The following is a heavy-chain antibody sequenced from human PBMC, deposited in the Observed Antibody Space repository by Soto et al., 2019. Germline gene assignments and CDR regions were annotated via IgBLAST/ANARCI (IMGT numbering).Heavy chain of an antibody. CDR2: IIPIFGTA. CDR1: GGTFSSYA. Sequence: ASVKVSCKASGGTFSSYAISWVRQAPGQGLEWMGGIIPIFGTANYAQKFQGRVTITADESTSTAYMELSSLRSEDTAVYYCARDVYYYDSSGSKLGRFDPWGQGTLVTVSS. J-gene: IGHJ5*02. V-gene: IGHV1-69*13. CDR3: ARDVYYYDSSGSKLGRFDP. D-gene: IGHD3-22*01.